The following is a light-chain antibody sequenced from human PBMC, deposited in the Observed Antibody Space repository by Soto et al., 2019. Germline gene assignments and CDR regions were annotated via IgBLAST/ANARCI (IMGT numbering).Light chain of an antibody. CDR2: RNN. V-gene: IGLV1-47*01. CDR3: AAWDDSLSGHVV. CDR1: SSNIGSNY. J-gene: IGLJ2*01. Sequence: QSVLTQPPSASGTPGQRVTISCSGSSSNIGSNYVYWYQQLPGTAPKLLIYRNNQRPSGVPDRFSGSKSGTSASLAISVLRSEDEADYYCAAWDDSLSGHVVFGGGTKVTVL.